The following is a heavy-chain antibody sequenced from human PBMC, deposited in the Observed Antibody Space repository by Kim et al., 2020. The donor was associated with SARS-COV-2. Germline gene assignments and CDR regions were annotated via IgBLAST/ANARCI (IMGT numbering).Heavy chain of an antibody. D-gene: IGHD2-8*01. Sequence: NSVKGRFTISRDNSRNTLYLQMNRVRAEDTAIYYCAKDQGMVDFWYFDLWGRGSLVTVSS. J-gene: IGHJ2*01. CDR3: AKDQGMVDFWYFDL. V-gene: IGHV3-23*01.